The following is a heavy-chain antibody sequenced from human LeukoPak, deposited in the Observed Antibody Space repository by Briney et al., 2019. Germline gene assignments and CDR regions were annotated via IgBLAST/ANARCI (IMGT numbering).Heavy chain of an antibody. CDR2: ISYDGSNK. D-gene: IGHD3-10*01. J-gene: IGHJ6*03. V-gene: IGHV3-30*04. CDR1: GFTFSSYA. CDR3: ARGDYGSGNHMDV. Sequence: GGSLRLSCAASGFTFSSYAMHWVRQAPGKGLEWVAVISYDGSNKYYADSVKGRFTISRDNSKNTLYLQMNSLRAEDTAVYYCARGDYGSGNHMDVWGKGTTVTVSS.